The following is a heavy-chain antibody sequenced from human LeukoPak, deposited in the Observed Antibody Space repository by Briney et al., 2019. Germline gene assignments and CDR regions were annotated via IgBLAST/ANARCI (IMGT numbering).Heavy chain of an antibody. CDR2: ISSSGTTI. D-gene: IGHD3-22*01. CDR3: ARGSTNYYDSSGYYPA. J-gene: IGHJ4*02. CDR1: GFTFSDYY. V-gene: IGHV3-11*04. Sequence: GGSLRLSCAASGFTFSDYYMSWIRQAPGKGLEWVSYISSSGTTIYSADSVKGRFTISRDNAKDSLYLQMNSLRAEDTAVYYCARGSTNYYDSSGYYPAWGQGTLVTVSS.